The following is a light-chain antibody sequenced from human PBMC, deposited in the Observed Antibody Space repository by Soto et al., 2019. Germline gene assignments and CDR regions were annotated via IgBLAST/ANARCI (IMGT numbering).Light chain of an antibody. CDR3: QQYNNWPPWT. J-gene: IGKJ1*01. V-gene: IGKV3-15*01. CDR1: HSVSSD. CDR2: GAS. Sequence: EIVMTQSPATLSVYPGERASLSCRASHSVSSDLAWYQQKPRRAPRLLIYGASTRATGIPARFSGSGSGTEFTPTIGSLQSEDFAVYYCQQYNNWPPWTCGQGTKVDI.